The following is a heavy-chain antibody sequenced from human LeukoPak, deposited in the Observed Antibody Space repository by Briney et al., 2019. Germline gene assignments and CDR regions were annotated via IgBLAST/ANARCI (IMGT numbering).Heavy chain of an antibody. V-gene: IGHV3-43*01. CDR2: ISWDGGST. CDR1: GFTFDDYT. CDR3: VRSTSNYYYYYMDV. J-gene: IGHJ6*03. D-gene: IGHD6-6*01. Sequence: GGSLRLSCAASGFTFDDYTMHWVRQAPGKGLEWVSLISWDGGSTYYADSVKGRFTISRDNSKNSLYLQMNSLRTEDTALYYCVRSTSNYYYYYMDVWGKGTTVAVSS.